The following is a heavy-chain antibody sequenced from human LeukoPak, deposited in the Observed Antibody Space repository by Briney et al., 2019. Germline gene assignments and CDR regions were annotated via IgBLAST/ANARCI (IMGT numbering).Heavy chain of an antibody. CDR2: ISYDGRNE. V-gene: IGHV3-30*04. CDR3: VRSSRVVGTKRDH. D-gene: IGHD1-26*01. Sequence: HPGGSLRLSCTTSGFIFTNFAMEWVRQAPGKGLEWVAAISYDGRNEYYADSVKGRFIVSRDSSKNRMYLQMNSLRYNDTAMYYCVRSSRVVGTKRDHWGQGTLVTVSS. CDR1: GFIFTNFA. J-gene: IGHJ4*02.